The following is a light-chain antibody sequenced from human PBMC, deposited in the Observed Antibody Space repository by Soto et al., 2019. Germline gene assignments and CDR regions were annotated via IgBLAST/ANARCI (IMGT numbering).Light chain of an antibody. CDR1: QSISSY. Sequence: DIQMTQSPSSLSASVGDRVTITCRASQSISSYLNWYQQKPGKAPKLLIYAASSLQSGVPSRFRGGGGGGGVTLTISSLQPEDFATYYCQQSYSTPFTFGPGTKVDIK. J-gene: IGKJ3*01. V-gene: IGKV1-39*01. CDR2: AAS. CDR3: QQSYSTPFT.